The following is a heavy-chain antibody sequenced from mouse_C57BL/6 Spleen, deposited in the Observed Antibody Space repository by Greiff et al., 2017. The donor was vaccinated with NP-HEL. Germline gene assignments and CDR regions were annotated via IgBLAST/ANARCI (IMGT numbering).Heavy chain of an antibody. CDR3: TRAFYGSEAMDY. J-gene: IGHJ4*01. V-gene: IGHV5-9-1*02. CDR2: ISSGGDYI. D-gene: IGHD1-1*01. CDR1: GFTFSSYA. Sequence: EVKLVESGEGLVKPGGSLKLSCAASGFTFSSYAMSWVRQTPEKRLEWVAYISSGGDYIYYADTVKGRFTISRDNARNTLYLQMSSLKSEDTAMYYCTRAFYGSEAMDYWGQGTSVTVSS.